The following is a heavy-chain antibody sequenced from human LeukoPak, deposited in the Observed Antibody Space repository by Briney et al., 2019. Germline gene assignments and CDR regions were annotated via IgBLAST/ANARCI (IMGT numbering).Heavy chain of an antibody. CDR3: ARGLMGGYPQFEY. CDR2: ISFSGNT. D-gene: IGHD3-22*01. V-gene: IGHV3-23*01. J-gene: IGHJ4*02. Sequence: PGGSLRLSCSASGFTLSSYAMSWVRQAPGKGLEWVSPISFSGNTYHADSVKGRFTISRDSSKNTLYLQMSRLRAEDAAVYYCARGLMGGYPQFEYWGQGTLVTVSS. CDR1: GFTLSSYA.